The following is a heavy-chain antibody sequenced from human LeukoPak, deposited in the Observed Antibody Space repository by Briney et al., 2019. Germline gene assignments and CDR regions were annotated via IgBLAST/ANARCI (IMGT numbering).Heavy chain of an antibody. V-gene: IGHV4-59*12. D-gene: IGHD2-21*02. CDR1: GGSISSYY. J-gene: IGHJ4*02. CDR3: ARSHCGGDCYIDY. CDR2: IYYSGST. Sequence: SETLSLTCTVSGGSISSYYWSWIRQPPGKGLEWIGYIYYSGSTNYNPSLKSRVTISVDTPKNQFSLKLSSVTAADTAVYYCARSHCGGDCYIDYWGQGTLVTVSS.